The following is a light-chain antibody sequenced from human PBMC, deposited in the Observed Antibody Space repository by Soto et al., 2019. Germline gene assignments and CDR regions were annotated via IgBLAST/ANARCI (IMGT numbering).Light chain of an antibody. V-gene: IGLV1-40*01. CDR1: SSNIGAGYD. J-gene: IGLJ3*02. Sequence: QSVLTQPPSVSGAPGQTVTISCTGSSSNIGAGYDVHWYQQFPGTVPKLIIFGNDNRPSGVPDRFSGSRSATSASLAITGLQAEDEADYYCQSYDSSLSGWVFGGGTKLTVL. CDR3: QSYDSSLSGWV. CDR2: GND.